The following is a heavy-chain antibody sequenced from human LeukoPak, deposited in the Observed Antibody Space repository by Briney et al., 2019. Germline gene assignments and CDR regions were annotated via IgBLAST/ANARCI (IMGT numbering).Heavy chain of an antibody. CDR2: FYSSTRT. D-gene: IGHD4-17*01. Sequence: SETLSLTCTVSGDSLTSGSRYWSWIRQPAGNGLEWIGHFYSSTRTTYNPSLESRVTISGDTAKNQFSLKLDSVTAADTAVYFCARCMSELDYGDYAYYYHMDVWGKGTTVTVSS. CDR3: ARCMSELDYGDYAYYYHMDV. J-gene: IGHJ6*04. V-gene: IGHV4-61*09. CDR1: GDSLTSGSRY.